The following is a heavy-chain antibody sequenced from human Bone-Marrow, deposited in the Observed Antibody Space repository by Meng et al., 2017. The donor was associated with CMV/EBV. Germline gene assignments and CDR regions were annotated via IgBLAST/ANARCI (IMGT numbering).Heavy chain of an antibody. Sequence: SETLSLTCTVSGGSISSYYWSWIRQPPGKGLEWIGYIYYSGSTNYNPSLKSRVTISVDTSKNQFSLKLSSVTAADTAVYYCALGIAAGIDYWGQGTLVTVSS. V-gene: IGHV4-59*12. J-gene: IGHJ4*02. D-gene: IGHD6-25*01. CDR2: IYYSGST. CDR3: ALGIAAGIDY. CDR1: GGSISSYY.